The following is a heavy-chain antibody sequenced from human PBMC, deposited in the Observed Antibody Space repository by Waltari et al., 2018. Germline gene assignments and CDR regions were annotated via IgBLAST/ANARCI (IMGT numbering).Heavy chain of an antibody. J-gene: IGHJ4*02. CDR3: ANHESIAVVPFGY. Sequence: VQLLESGGGLVQPGGSLRLSCSASGFTFISSAMTCVSQAPGKGLEVVSAISGSGGSTYYADSVKGRFTISRDNSKNTLYLQMNSLRAEDTAVYYCANHESIAVVPFGYWGQGTLVTVSS. CDR1: GFTFISSA. D-gene: IGHD6-19*01. V-gene: IGHV3-23*01. CDR2: ISGSGGST.